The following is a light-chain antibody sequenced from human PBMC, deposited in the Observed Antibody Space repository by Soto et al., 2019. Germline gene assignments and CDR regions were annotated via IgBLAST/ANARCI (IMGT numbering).Light chain of an antibody. CDR1: QSVSNNY. Sequence: EIVLTQSPGTLSLSPGERATLSCRASQSVSNNYLAWYQQKPGQAPRLLIYGASNRATGIPDRFSGSGSGTDFTLTISRLEPEDFAVYYCQQYDRSPLTFGGGTKVDIK. V-gene: IGKV3-20*01. CDR3: QQYDRSPLT. CDR2: GAS. J-gene: IGKJ4*01.